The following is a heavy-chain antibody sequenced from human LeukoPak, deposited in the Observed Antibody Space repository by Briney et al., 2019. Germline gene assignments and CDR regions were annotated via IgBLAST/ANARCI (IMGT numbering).Heavy chain of an antibody. CDR2: ISSSGSTI. Sequence: PGGSLRLSCAASGFTFSDYYMSWIRQAPGKGLEWVSYISSSGSTIYYADSVKGRFTISRDNAKNSLYLQMNSLRAEDTAVYYCAKDLYSSSWYRTSYYGMDVWGQGTTVTVSS. CDR1: GFTFSDYY. V-gene: IGHV3-11*04. D-gene: IGHD6-13*01. CDR3: AKDLYSSSWYRTSYYGMDV. J-gene: IGHJ6*02.